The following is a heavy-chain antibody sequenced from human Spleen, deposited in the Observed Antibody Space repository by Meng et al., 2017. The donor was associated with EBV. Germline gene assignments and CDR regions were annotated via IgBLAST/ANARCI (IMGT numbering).Heavy chain of an antibody. CDR2: IYYRGST. CDR3: ARESFGDDLEWRALDS. CDR1: GGSMGNYY. D-gene: IGHD3-3*01. J-gene: IGHJ4*02. Sequence: QGRLQEWGPGPGKPSETLSLTCTVSGGSMGNYYWNWIRQSPGKRLEWIGYIYYRGSTNYNPSLESRVTISVDTSKFQFSLRLTSVTAADTAVYYCARESFGDDLEWRALDSWGQGILVTVSS. V-gene: IGHV4-59*01.